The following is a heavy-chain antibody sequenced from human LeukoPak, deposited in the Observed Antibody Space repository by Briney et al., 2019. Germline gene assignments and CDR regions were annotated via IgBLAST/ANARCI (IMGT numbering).Heavy chain of an antibody. V-gene: IGHV3-33*01. D-gene: IGHD5-18*01. CDR1: GFTFSTYG. CDR2: IWYDGSNK. CDR3: ARGETTARFDP. J-gene: IGHJ5*02. Sequence: PGGSLRLSCAASGFTFSTYGIHWVRQAPGKGLEWVAFIWYDGSNKYYADSVKGRFTISRDNSKNTLYLQMNSLRAEDTAVYYGARGETTARFDPWGQGTLVTVSS.